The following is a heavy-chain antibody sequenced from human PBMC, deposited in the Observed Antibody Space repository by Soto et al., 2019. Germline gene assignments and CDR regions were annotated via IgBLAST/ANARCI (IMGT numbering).Heavy chain of an antibody. Sequence: QVQLVQSGAEVKEHGSSVRVSCKASGDSFSRYSFSWVRQAPGQGLEWMGGFSPILGTANYAQKFLLRLTITSDESTSTAYMELNSLTFEDTAVYYCARGVNSGSFPPFDYWGQGTLVTVSS. J-gene: IGHJ4*02. CDR1: GDSFSRYS. CDR3: ARGVNSGSFPPFDY. V-gene: IGHV1-69*16. D-gene: IGHD1-26*01. CDR2: FSPILGTA.